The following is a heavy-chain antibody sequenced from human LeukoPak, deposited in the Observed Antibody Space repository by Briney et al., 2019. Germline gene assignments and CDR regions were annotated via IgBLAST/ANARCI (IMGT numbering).Heavy chain of an antibody. Sequence: ASVKVSCKASGYTFTSYGISWVRQAPGQGLEWMGWISAYNGNTNYAQKLQGRVTMTTDTSTSTAYMELRSLRSEDTAVYYCARVGSRITIFGVVTNPQNWFDPWGQGTLVTVSS. V-gene: IGHV1-18*01. CDR1: GYTFTSYG. CDR3: ARVGSRITIFGVVTNPQNWFDP. J-gene: IGHJ5*02. D-gene: IGHD3-3*01. CDR2: ISAYNGNT.